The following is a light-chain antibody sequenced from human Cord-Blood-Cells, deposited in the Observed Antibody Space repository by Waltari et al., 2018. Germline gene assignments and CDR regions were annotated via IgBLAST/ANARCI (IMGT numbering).Light chain of an antibody. CDR3: MQALQTPVT. Sequence: DIVMTQSPLSLPVTPGEPASISCRSSQSLLQSNGYNYLDWYLQKPGQSPQLLIYLGSNRASGVPDRFSGSGSGTEFTLKISRVEAEDVGVYYCMQALQTPVTFGQGTKVEIK. CDR1: QSLLQSNGYNY. V-gene: IGKV2-28*01. J-gene: IGKJ1*01. CDR2: LGS.